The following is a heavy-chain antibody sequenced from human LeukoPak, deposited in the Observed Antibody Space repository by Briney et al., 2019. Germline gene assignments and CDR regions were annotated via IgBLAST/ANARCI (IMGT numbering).Heavy chain of an antibody. D-gene: IGHD5-18*01. J-gene: IGHJ4*02. CDR3: ATPNSFGNDY. CDR2: IDTGGSTT. CDR1: GFTFSRFW. V-gene: IGHV3-74*01. Sequence: PGGSLRLSCAASGFTFSRFWMHWVRQPPGKGLVWVSRIDTGGSTTTYADSVKGRFTISRDNAKNTVYLQINSLRAEDTAVYYCATPNSFGNDYRGQGVLVTVSS.